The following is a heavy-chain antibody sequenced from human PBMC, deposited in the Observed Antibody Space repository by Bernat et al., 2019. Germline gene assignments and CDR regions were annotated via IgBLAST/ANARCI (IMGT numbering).Heavy chain of an antibody. CDR2: IWYDGSNK. CDR1: GFTFSSYG. V-gene: IGHV3-33*06. J-gene: IGHJ4*02. CDR3: AEDNKASTYYDFWSGYRNYYFDY. Sequence: QVQLVESGGGVVQPGRSLRLSCAASGFTFSSYGMHWVRQAPGKGLEWVAVIWYDGSNKYYADSVKGRFTISRDNSKNTLYLQMNSLRAEDTAVYYCAEDNKASTYYDFWSGYRNYYFDYWGQGTLVTVSS. D-gene: IGHD3-3*01.